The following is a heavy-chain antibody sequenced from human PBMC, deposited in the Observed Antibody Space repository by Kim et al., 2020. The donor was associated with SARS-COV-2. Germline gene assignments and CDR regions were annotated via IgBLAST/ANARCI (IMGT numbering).Heavy chain of an antibody. CDR2: INAGNGNT. CDR1: GYTFTSYA. J-gene: IGHJ4*02. V-gene: IGHV1-3*01. Sequence: ASVKVSCKASGYTFTSYAMHWVRQAPGQRLEWMGWINAGNGNTKYSQKFQGRVTITRDTSASTAYMELSSLRSEDTAVYYCARDHYYDSSGYYTTPTPTMGYWGQGTLVTVSS. D-gene: IGHD3-22*01. CDR3: ARDHYYDSSGYYTTPTPTMGY.